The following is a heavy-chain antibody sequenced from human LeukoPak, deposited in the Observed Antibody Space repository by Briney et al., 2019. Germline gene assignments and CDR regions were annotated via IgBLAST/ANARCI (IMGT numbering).Heavy chain of an antibody. CDR3: ARDSYYYDSSGYYYQAFDI. J-gene: IGHJ3*02. D-gene: IGHD3-22*01. Sequence: SETLSLTCTVSGSSISSYYWSWIRQPPGKGLEWIGYIYYSGSTNYNPSLKSRVTISVDTSKNQFSLKLSSVTAADTAVYYCARDSYYYDSSGYYYQAFDIWGQGTMVTVSS. CDR2: IYYSGST. CDR1: GSSISSYY. V-gene: IGHV4-59*01.